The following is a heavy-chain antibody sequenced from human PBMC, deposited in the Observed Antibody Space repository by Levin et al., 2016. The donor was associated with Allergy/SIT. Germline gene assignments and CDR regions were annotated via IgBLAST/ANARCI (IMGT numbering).Heavy chain of an antibody. CDR3: ARRERHYYDSSGIVVQYFQH. CDR2: ISGSGGST. Sequence: GGSLRLSCAASGFTFSSYAMSWVRQAPGKGLEWVSAISGSGGSTYYADSVKGRFTISRDNSKNTVYLQMNSLRAEDTAVYYCARRERHYYDSSGIVVQYFQHWGQGTLVTVSS. D-gene: IGHD3-22*01. J-gene: IGHJ1*01. V-gene: IGHV3-23*01. CDR1: GFTFSSYA.